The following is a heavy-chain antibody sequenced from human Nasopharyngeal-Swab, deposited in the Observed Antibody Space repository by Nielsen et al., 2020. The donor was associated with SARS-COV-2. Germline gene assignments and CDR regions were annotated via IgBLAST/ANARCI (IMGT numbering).Heavy chain of an antibody. J-gene: IGHJ2*01. V-gene: IGHV3-48*03. CDR3: ARDKARYNWNLSLGWYFDL. D-gene: IGHD1-20*01. CDR2: ISSSGSTI. CDR1: GFTFSSYE. Sequence: GESLKISCAASGFTFSSYEMNWVRQAPGKGLEWVSYISSSGSTIYYADSVKGRFTISRDSAKNSLYLQMNSLRAEDTAVYYCARDKARYNWNLSLGWYFDLWGRGTLVTVSS.